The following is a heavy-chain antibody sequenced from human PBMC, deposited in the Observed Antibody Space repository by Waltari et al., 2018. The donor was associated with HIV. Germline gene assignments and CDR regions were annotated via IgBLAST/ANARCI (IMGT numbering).Heavy chain of an antibody. CDR3: ARGSVLGYGDYRRDYGMDV. CDR2: ISSSGSTI. D-gene: IGHD4-17*01. V-gene: IGHV3-11*01. J-gene: IGHJ6*02. Sequence: QVQLVESGGGLVKPGGALRLSCAASGFTFSDYSMSWIRPAPGKGLEWVSYISSSGSTIYYADSVKGRFTISRDNAKNSLYLQMNSLRAEDTAVYYCARGSVLGYGDYRRDYGMDVWGQGTTVTVSS. CDR1: GFTFSDYS.